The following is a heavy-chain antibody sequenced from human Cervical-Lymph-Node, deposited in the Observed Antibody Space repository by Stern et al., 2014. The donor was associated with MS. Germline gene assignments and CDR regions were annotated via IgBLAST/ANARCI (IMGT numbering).Heavy chain of an antibody. CDR3: AIHSYNKFFDH. CDR2: ISTSTGNS. D-gene: IGHD5-24*01. V-gene: IGHV7-4-1*02. J-gene: IGHJ4*02. CDR1: GYTFTNYA. Sequence: VQQAESGSELKKPGASVKVSCKASGYTFTNYAVNWVRQVPGQVLEWMGWISTSTGNSTYAQGLAGQIVISLDTSVNTAYPLINGLKAEDTATYFCAIHSYNKFFDHWGLGTLVTVSS.